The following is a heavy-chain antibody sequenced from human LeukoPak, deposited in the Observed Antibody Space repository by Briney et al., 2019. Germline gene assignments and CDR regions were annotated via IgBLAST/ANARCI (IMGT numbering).Heavy chain of an antibody. Sequence: PGGSLRLSCAASGFTFSSYWMSWVRQAPGKGLEWVSSISSSSSYIYYADSVKGRFTISRDNAKNSLYLQMNSLRAEDTAVYYCARYGSGSALDYWGRGTLVTVSS. CDR3: ARYGSGSALDY. J-gene: IGHJ4*02. D-gene: IGHD3-10*01. CDR1: GFTFSSYW. V-gene: IGHV3-21*01. CDR2: ISSSSSYI.